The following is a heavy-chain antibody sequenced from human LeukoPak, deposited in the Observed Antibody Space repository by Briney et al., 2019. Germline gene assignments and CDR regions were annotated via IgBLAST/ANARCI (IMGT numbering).Heavy chain of an antibody. CDR1: GGSVNSSSFL. CDR3: ARQRSGLGHPLFFFDN. Sequence: PSDTLSLTCTVTGGSVNSSSFLWGWTRQPPGKELEWTGSAYYNGSTYQNPSLKNRISMSVDTSSNKFSLKVTSVTAADTALYYCARQRSGLGHPLFFFDNWGLGTLVTFSS. V-gene: IGHV4-39*01. J-gene: IGHJ4*02. CDR2: AYYNGST. D-gene: IGHD3-16*01.